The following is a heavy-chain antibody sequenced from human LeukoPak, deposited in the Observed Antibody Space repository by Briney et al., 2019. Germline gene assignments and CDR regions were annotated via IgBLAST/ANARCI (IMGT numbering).Heavy chain of an antibody. J-gene: IGHJ4*02. V-gene: IGHV4-59*12. D-gene: IGHD3-22*01. CDR1: GGSISSYY. Sequence: SETLSLTCTVFGGSISSYYWSWIRQPPGKGLEWIGYIYYSGSTNYNPSLKSRVTISVDKSKNQFSLKLSSVTAADTAVYYCARVPQNYDSSGYSIYFDYWGQGTLVTVSS. CDR3: ARVPQNYDSSGYSIYFDY. CDR2: IYYSGST.